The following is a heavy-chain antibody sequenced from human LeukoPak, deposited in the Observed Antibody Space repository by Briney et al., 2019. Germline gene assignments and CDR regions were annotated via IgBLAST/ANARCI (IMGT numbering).Heavy chain of an antibody. J-gene: IGHJ5*02. CDR2: ISGSGGST. CDR3: AKDSLYGSGSYSPWNWFDP. CDR1: GFTFSSYA. D-gene: IGHD3-10*01. Sequence: GGSLRLSCAASGFTFSSYAMSYVRQAPGKGLEWVSAISGSGGSTYYADYVKGRFTISRDNSKNTLYLQMNSLGAEDTAVYYCAKDSLYGSGSYSPWNWFDPWGQGTLVTVSS. V-gene: IGHV3-23*01.